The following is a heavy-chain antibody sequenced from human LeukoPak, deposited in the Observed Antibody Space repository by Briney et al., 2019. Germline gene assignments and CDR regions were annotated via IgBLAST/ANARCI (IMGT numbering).Heavy chain of an antibody. J-gene: IGHJ5*02. D-gene: IGHD4-17*01. CDR2: IYYSGST. CDR1: GGSISSGGYY. Sequence: PSETLSLTCTVSGGSISSGGYYWSWIRQHPGTGLEWIGYIYYSGSTYYNPSLKSRVTISVDTSKNQFSLKLSSVTAADTAVYYCAREETTVTHNWFDPWGQGTLVTVSS. CDR3: AREETTVTHNWFDP. V-gene: IGHV4-31*03.